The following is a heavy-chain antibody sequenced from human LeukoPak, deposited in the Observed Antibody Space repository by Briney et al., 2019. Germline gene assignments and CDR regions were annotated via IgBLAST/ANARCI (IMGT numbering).Heavy chain of an antibody. D-gene: IGHD3-22*01. V-gene: IGHV1-18*01. CDR3: ARGDYDSSVLVY. CDR2: ISAYNGNT. CDR1: GYTFTSYG. J-gene: IGHJ4*02. Sequence: ASVKVSFKASGYTFTSYGISWVRQAPGQGLEWMGWISAYNGNTNYAQKPQGRVTMTTDTSTSTAYMELRSRRSDDRAVYYCARGDYDSSVLVYWGEGTLVTVSS.